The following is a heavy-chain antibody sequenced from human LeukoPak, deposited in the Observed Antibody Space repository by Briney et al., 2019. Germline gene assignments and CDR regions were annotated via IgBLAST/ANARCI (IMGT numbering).Heavy chain of an antibody. CDR2: IYPGDSDT. CDR3: ARGHSSPWYTYYFDY. CDR1: GYSFTSYW. V-gene: IGHV5-51*01. J-gene: IGHJ4*02. D-gene: IGHD6-19*01. Sequence: GESLKISCKGSGYSFTSYWIGWVRQMPGKGLEWMGIIYPGDSDTRYSPSFQGQVTISADKSISTAYLQWSSLKASDTAMYYCARGHSSPWYTYYFDYWGQGTLVTVSS.